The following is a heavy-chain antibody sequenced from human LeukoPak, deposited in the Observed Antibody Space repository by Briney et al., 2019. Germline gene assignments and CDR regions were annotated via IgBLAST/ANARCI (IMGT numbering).Heavy chain of an antibody. V-gene: IGHV1-2*02. Sequence: ASVKVSCKTSGYTFTGYYMHWVRQAPGQGLEWMGWINPNSGGTSYAQKFQGRVTMTRDTSISTAYMELSRLRSDDTAVYYCAREVIVEWLSDTYFDYWGQGTLVTVSS. J-gene: IGHJ4*02. CDR2: INPNSGGT. CDR1: GYTFTGYY. CDR3: AREVIVEWLSDTYFDY. D-gene: IGHD3-3*01.